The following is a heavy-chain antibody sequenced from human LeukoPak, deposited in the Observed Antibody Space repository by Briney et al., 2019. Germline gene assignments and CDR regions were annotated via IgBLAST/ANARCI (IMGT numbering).Heavy chain of an antibody. CDR3: ARSADPMVVYAINYYYYMDV. Sequence: SETLSLTCTVSGGSISSYYWSWIRQPPGKGLEWIGYIYYSGSTNDNPSLKSRVTISVDTSKNQFSLKLSSVTAADTAVYYCARSADPMVVYAINYYYYMDVWGKGTTVTVSS. V-gene: IGHV4-59*01. J-gene: IGHJ6*03. CDR1: GGSISSYY. D-gene: IGHD2-8*02. CDR2: IYYSGST.